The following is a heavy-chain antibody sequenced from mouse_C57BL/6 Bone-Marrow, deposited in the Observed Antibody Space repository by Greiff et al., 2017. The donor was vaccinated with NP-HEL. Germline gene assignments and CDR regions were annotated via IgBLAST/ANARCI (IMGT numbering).Heavy chain of an antibody. V-gene: IGHV14-1*01. J-gene: IGHJ2*01. Sequence: EVKLQQSGAELVRPGASVKLSCTASGFNIKDYYMHWVKQRPEQGLEWIGRIDPEDGDTEYAPKFQGKATMTADTSSNTAYLQLSSLTSEDTAVYYCTTFNDGYYGGCFDYWGQGTTLTVSS. CDR2: IDPEDGDT. CDR3: TTFNDGYYGGCFDY. CDR1: GFNIKDYY. D-gene: IGHD2-3*01.